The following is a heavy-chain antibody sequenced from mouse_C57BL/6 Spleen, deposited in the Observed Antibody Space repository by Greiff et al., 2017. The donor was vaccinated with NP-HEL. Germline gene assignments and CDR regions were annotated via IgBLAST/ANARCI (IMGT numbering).Heavy chain of an antibody. CDR3: ARNSDGYSPAMDY. CDR1: GFSLTSYG. J-gene: IGHJ4*01. Sequence: VQLKESGPGLVQPSQSLSITCTVSGFSLTSYGVHWVRQSPGKGLEWLGVIWSGGSTDYNAAFISRLSISKDNSTSQVFFKMNSLQADDTAIYYCARNSDGYSPAMDYWGQGTSVTVSS. CDR2: IWSGGST. D-gene: IGHD2-3*01. V-gene: IGHV2-2*01.